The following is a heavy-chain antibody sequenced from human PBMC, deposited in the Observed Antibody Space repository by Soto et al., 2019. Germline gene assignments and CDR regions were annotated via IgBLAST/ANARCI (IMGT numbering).Heavy chain of an antibody. J-gene: IGHJ4*02. CDR1: GYSLSSVGYY. D-gene: IGHD6-13*01. CDR3: AREPSSWYVDC. CDR2: IYYSGIT. Sequence: QVQLQESGPGLVKPSQTLSLTCTVSGYSLSSVGYYWDWIRQLPEKVLEWIGYIYYSGITSYNPALKSRVTISIDTSKNQFALKLSSVTAADTAEYFCAREPSSWYVDCWCQGIMVTVSS. V-gene: IGHV4-31*03.